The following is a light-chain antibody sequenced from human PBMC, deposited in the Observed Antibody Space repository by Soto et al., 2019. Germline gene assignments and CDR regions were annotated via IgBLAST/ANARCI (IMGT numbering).Light chain of an antibody. CDR2: DVS. CDR1: SSDVGGYNY. V-gene: IGLV2-14*01. J-gene: IGLJ1*01. CDR3: SSYTSSSTLEPV. Sequence: HSVLTQPAYVTGSAGEASTISCNGTSSDVGGYNYVSWYQQHPGKAPKLMIYDVSNRPSGVSNRFSGSKSGNTASLTISGLQAEDEADYYCSSYTSSSTLEPVFGTGTKVTVL.